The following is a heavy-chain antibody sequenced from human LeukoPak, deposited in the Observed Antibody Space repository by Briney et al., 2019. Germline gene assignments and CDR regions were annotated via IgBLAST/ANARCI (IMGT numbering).Heavy chain of an antibody. CDR3: ARDYVAAAGTGDY. D-gene: IGHD6-13*01. V-gene: IGHV3-53*01. CDR2: IYSGGST. CDR1: GFTVSSNY. J-gene: IGHJ4*02. Sequence: PGGSLRLSCAASGFTVSSNYMSWVRQAPGKGLEWVSVIYSGGSTYYADSVKGRFTISRDNSKNTLYLQMNSLRAEDTAVYYCARDYVAAAGTGDYWGQGTLVTVSS.